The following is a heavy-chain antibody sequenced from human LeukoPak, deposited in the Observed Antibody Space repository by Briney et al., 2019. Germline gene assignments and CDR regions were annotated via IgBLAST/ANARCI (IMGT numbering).Heavy chain of an antibody. CDR3: ARESDLTGYYRHDAFDI. CDR2: VRYDGSNK. J-gene: IGHJ3*02. Sequence: GGSLRLSCAASGFTFSSYGMHWVRQAPGKGLEWVAFVRYDGSNKYYADSVKGRFTISRDNSKNTLYLQMNSLRAEDTAVYYRARESDLTGYYRHDAFDIWGQGTMVTVSS. V-gene: IGHV3-30*02. D-gene: IGHD3-9*01. CDR1: GFTFSSYG.